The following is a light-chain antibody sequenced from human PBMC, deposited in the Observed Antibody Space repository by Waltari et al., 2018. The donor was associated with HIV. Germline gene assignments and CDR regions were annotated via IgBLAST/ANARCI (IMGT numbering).Light chain of an antibody. Sequence: QSVLTQSPSASGTPGQRVTISCSGSSSNIGMNLVYWYQQVPGTAPKLVIHSNDQRPYGVPVRFSGATSGTSASLAISVLRSEDEADYCCAACDDSLGDYVFGFWNTVTGL. J-gene: IGLJ1*01. CDR3: AACDDSLGDYV. CDR2: SND. V-gene: IGLV1-47*01. CDR1: SSNIGMNL.